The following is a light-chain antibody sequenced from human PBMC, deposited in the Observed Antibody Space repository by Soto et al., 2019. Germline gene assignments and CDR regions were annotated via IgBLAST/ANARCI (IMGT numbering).Light chain of an antibody. J-gene: IGKJ1*01. V-gene: IGKV1-27*01. Sequence: DIQMTQSPSSLSASVGDRVTITCRASQDISNYLAWYQQKPGEVPKLLIYGASTLQSGVPSRFSGSRSGTDFTLTISSLQTADVATYYCQNYNRAPWTFGQGTKVETK. CDR1: QDISNY. CDR2: GAS. CDR3: QNYNRAPWT.